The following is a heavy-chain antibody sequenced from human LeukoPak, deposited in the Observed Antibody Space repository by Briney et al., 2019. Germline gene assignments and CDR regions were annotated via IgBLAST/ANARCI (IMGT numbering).Heavy chain of an antibody. Sequence: GRSLRLSCAASGFTFDDYAMHWVRHAPGKGLEWVSGISWNSGSIGYADSVKGRFTISRDNAKNSLYLQMNSLRAEDTALYYCAKYGSSSSWGQGTLVTVSS. CDR3: AKYGSSSS. J-gene: IGHJ5*02. V-gene: IGHV3-9*01. D-gene: IGHD6-6*01. CDR1: GFTFDDYA. CDR2: ISWNSGSI.